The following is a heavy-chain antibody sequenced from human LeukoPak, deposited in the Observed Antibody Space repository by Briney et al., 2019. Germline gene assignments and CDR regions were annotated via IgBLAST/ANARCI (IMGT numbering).Heavy chain of an antibody. D-gene: IGHD2-21*02. V-gene: IGHV1-18*01. CDR2: ISAYNGNT. CDR1: GYTFTSYG. CDR3: ARVCGGDCYVNWFDP. Sequence: ASVTVSCKASGYTFTSYGISWVRQAPGQGLEWMGWISAYNGNTHYAQKLQGRVTMTTDTSTSTAYMELRSLRSNDTAVYYCARVCGGDCYVNWFDPWGQGTLVTVSS. J-gene: IGHJ5*02.